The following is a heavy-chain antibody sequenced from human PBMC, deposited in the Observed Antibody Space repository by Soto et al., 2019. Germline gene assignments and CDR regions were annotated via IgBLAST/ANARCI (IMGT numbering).Heavy chain of an antibody. Sequence: SETLSLTCTASGGSISSDYWTWIRQPPGKGLEWIGYVYNSGSTNYNPSLKSRVTISEDTSKSQFSLKVNSMTAADTAVYYCARYRREAVAGYTLDNWGQGRLVAVAS. V-gene: IGHV4-59*01. CDR1: GGSISSDY. J-gene: IGHJ4*02. CDR2: VYNSGST. CDR3: ARYRREAVAGYTLDN. D-gene: IGHD6-13*01.